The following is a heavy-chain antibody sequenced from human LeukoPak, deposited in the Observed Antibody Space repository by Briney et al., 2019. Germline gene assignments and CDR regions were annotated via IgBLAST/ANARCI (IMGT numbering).Heavy chain of an antibody. D-gene: IGHD3-10*01. J-gene: IGHJ6*04. Sequence: GGSLRLSCAASGFTFSNAWMSWVRQAPGKGLEWVGRIKSKTDGGTTDYAAPVKGRFTISRDDSKNTLYLQMNSLKTEDTAVYYCTIDLGSVLLWFGELHYGMDVWGKGTTVTVSS. V-gene: IGHV3-15*01. CDR2: IKSKTDGGTT. CDR1: GFTFSNAW. CDR3: TIDLGSVLLWFGELHYGMDV.